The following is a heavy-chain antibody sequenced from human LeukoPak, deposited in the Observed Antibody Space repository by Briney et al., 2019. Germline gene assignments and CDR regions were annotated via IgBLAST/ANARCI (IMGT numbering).Heavy chain of an antibody. CDR1: GFTFSTYA. D-gene: IGHD3-22*01. CDR2: ISFDAKNM. CDR3: ARRDSSTSSESRDYALDI. Sequence: GGPLRLSCAASGFTFSTYAMHWVRQAPGKGLEGVTNISFDAKNMYYADSVKRRFTISRDNSKSTLYLQMNSLRTEDTAVYYCARRDSSTSSESRDYALDIWGQGTMVTVSS. J-gene: IGHJ3*02. V-gene: IGHV3-30*04.